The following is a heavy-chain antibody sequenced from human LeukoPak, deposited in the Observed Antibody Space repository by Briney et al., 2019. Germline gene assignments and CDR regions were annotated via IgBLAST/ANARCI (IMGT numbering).Heavy chain of an antibody. CDR1: GGSISSYY. D-gene: IGHD1-26*01. Sequence: SETLSLTCTVSGGSISSYYWSWIRQPAGEGLEWIGRIYTSGSTNYNPSLKSRVTMSVDTSKNQFSLKLSSVTAADTAVCYCARDGTARPYWYFDLWGRGTLVTVSS. CDR2: IYTSGST. J-gene: IGHJ2*01. CDR3: ARDGTARPYWYFDL. V-gene: IGHV4-4*07.